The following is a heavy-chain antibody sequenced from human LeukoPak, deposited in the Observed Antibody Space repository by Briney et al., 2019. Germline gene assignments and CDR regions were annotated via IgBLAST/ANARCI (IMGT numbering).Heavy chain of an antibody. Sequence: QTGGSLRLSCAASGFTFSNYWMHWVRHAPGKGLVWVSYVYSDGSSTNYADPVKGRFTISRDNAKNSLYLQMNSLRAEDTAVYYCARGGKRSLGPLDAFDIWGQGTLVTVSS. CDR2: VYSDGSST. CDR3: ARGGKRSLGPLDAFDI. D-gene: IGHD1-26*01. V-gene: IGHV3-74*01. CDR1: GFTFSNYW. J-gene: IGHJ4*02.